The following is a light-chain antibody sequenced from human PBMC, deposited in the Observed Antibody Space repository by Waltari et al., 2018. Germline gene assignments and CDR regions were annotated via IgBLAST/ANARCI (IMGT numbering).Light chain of an antibody. J-gene: IGLJ1*01. CDR3: CSLGGSNIFV. CDR2: DVD. CDR1: KSDIGFYNF. V-gene: IGLV2-11*01. Sequence: QAALAQPPSVSGSPGPPVTISCNAPKSDIGFYNFVSWYHQSPGRAPKLIIYDVDKRPSGVAVRFSGSKSGNTASLTISGLQDEDEADFFCCSLGGSNIFVFGSGTRLTVL.